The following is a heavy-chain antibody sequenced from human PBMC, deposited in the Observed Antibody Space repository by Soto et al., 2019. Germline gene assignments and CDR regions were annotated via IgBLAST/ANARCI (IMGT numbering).Heavy chain of an antibody. CDR3: ARIAAAGSWAYYYYYYMDV. CDR2: ISSSSSYI. J-gene: IGHJ6*03. Sequence: GGSLRLSCAASGFTLSSYIMNWFRQSPGKMLEWVSSISSSSSYIYYADSVNGRFTISRDNAKNSLYLQMNSLRAEDTAVYYCARIAAAGSWAYYYYYYMDVWGKETMVTVS. CDR1: GFTLSSYI. V-gene: IGHV3-21*01. D-gene: IGHD6-13*01.